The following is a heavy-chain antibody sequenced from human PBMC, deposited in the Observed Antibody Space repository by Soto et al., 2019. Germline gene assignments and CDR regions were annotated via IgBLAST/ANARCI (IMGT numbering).Heavy chain of an antibody. CDR3: EKVMVKKWFDP. CDR2: ISGSGGSR. J-gene: IGHJ5*02. D-gene: IGHD5-18*01. V-gene: IGHV3-23*01. CDR1: GFTFSSYA. Sequence: GSLRLSFAASGFTFSSYAMSWVRQAPVKGLEWVSLISGSGGSRYYADSVKGRFTISRDNSKNTLYLQMNSLRADDTAVYYCEKVMVKKWFDPWGQRTLVAVSS.